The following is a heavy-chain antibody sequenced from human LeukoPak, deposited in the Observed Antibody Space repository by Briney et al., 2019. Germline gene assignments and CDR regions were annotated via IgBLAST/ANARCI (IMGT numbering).Heavy chain of an antibody. CDR3: AKWAKVGTTAMDY. J-gene: IGHJ4*02. Sequence: GGSLRLSCAASGFTFSSYAMHWVRQAPGKGLEWVAVISYDGSKKYYADSVKGRFTISRDNSKNTLYLQMNSLRAEDTAVYYCAKWAKVGTTAMDYWGQGTLVTVSS. V-gene: IGHV3-30-3*02. D-gene: IGHD1/OR15-1a*01. CDR1: GFTFSSYA. CDR2: ISYDGSKK.